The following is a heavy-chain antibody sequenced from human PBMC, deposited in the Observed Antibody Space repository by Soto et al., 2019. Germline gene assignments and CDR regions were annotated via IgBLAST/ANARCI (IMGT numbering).Heavy chain of an antibody. Sequence: SETLSLTCVVSGGSLIDYFWIWIRQPPGMALEWIGEINHLGSINYNPSLKSRVTMSVDTSKNQFSLTLNSVTAADTATYYCARGGISHWAYFYYMDVWDRGTTVTVSS. CDR1: GGSLIDYF. J-gene: IGHJ6*03. D-gene: IGHD2-21*01. V-gene: IGHV4-34*01. CDR3: ARGGISHWAYFYYMDV. CDR2: INHLGSI.